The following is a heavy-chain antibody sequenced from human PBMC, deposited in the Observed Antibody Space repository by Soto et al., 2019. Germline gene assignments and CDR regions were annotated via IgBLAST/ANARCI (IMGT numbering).Heavy chain of an antibody. D-gene: IGHD1-26*01. J-gene: IGHJ4*02. CDR3: ARFPGATTAFFDY. CDR1: GFSLSNARMG. V-gene: IGHV2-26*01. CDR2: IFSNDEK. Sequence: QVTLKESGPVLVKPTETLTLTCTVSGFSLSNARMGVSWIRQPPGKALEWLEHIFSNDEKSYSTSLKSRLTISKDTSKSQVVLTMTNMDPVDTATYYCARFPGATTAFFDYWGQGTLVTVSS.